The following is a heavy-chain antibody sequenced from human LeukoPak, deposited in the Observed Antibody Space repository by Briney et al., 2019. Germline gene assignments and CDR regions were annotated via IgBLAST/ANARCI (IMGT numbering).Heavy chain of an antibody. D-gene: IGHD3-16*01. CDR2: ISAYNGNT. CDR1: GDSFTSYG. Sequence: ASVKVSCKASGDSFTSYGISWVRQAPGQGLEWMGRISAYNGNTNYAQKLQGRVTMTTDTSTSTAYMELRSLRSGDTAVYYCARDKAPGAYDHWGQGTLVTVSS. V-gene: IGHV1-18*01. CDR3: ARDKAPGAYDH. J-gene: IGHJ4*02.